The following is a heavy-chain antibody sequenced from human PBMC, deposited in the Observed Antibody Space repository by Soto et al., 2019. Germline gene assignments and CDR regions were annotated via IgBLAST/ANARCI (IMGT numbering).Heavy chain of an antibody. Sequence: SETLSLTCTVSGGSLTSGSYSWSWIRQPPGKGLEWIGYVYHTGRTSYNPSLKSRVSISMDTSKNQFSLNLDSVTAADTAVYFCARDFAYFDSWGQGTLVTVSS. J-gene: IGHJ4*02. V-gene: IGHV4-61*01. CDR1: GGSLTSGSYS. D-gene: IGHD3-3*01. CDR3: ARDFAYFDS. CDR2: VYHTGRT.